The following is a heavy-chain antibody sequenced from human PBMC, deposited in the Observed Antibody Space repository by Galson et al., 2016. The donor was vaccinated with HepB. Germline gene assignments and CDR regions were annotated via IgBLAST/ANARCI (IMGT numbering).Heavy chain of an antibody. J-gene: IGHJ6*04. CDR1: GDTFSTYI. Sequence: SVKVSCKALGDTFSTYIFSWVRQAPGQGLEWMGWISAYNGNTNYAQKLQGRVTMTTDTSTSTAYMELRSLRSDDTAVYYCARVGIVVVVAASLDYYYGMDVWGKGTTVTVSS. V-gene: IGHV1-18*01. CDR3: ARVGIVVVVAASLDYYYGMDV. CDR2: ISAYNGNT. D-gene: IGHD2-15*01.